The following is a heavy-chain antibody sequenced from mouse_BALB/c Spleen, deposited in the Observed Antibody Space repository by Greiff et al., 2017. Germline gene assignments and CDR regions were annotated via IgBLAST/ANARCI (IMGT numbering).Heavy chain of an antibody. CDR2: ISSGGSYT. J-gene: IGHJ2*01. D-gene: IGHD2-2*01. CDR1: GFTFSSYT. V-gene: IGHV5-6-4*01. Sequence: EVMLVESGGGLVKPGGSLKLSCAASGFTFSSYTMSWVRQTPEKRLEWVATISSGGSYTYYPDSVKGRFTISRDNAKNTLYLQMSSLKSEDTAMYYCTRDRDGYDAPLDYWGQGTTLTVSS. CDR3: TRDRDGYDAPLDY.